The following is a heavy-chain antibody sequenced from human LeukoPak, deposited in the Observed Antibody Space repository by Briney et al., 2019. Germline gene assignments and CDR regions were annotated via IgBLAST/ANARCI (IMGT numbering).Heavy chain of an antibody. J-gene: IGHJ6*03. D-gene: IGHD5-12*01. CDR3: AKDPRYSGYDWGYYYYMDV. CDR2: IYSGGST. CDR1: GFTVSSNY. Sequence: GGSLRLSCAASGFTVSSNYMSWVRQAPRKGLEWVSVIYSGGSTYYADSVKGRFTISRDNSKNTLYLQMISLRAEDTAVYYCAKDPRYSGYDWGYYYYMDVWGKGTTVTVSS. V-gene: IGHV3-53*05.